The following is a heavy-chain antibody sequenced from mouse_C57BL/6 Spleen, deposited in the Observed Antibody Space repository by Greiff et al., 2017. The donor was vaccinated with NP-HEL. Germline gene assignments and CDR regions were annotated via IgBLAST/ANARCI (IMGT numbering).Heavy chain of an antibody. J-gene: IGHJ4*01. D-gene: IGHD1-1*01. CDR2: IRNKANGYTT. Sequence: EVQRVESGGGLVQPGGSLSLSCAASGFTFTDYYMSWVRQPPGKALEWLGFIRNKANGYTTEYSASVKGRFTISRDNSQSILYLQMNALRAEDSATYYCARFGYYYGSSYGDYAMDYWGQGTSVTVSS. CDR1: GFTFTDYY. CDR3: ARFGYYYGSSYGDYAMDY. V-gene: IGHV7-3*01.